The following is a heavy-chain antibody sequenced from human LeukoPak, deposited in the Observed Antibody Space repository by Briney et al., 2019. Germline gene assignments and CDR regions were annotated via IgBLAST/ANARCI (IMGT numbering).Heavy chain of an antibody. CDR3: AKLSGSGSYYTHGFYYYYMDV. Sequence: PGGSLRLSCAASEFTFSRYWMTWVRQAPGKGLEWVANIKQDGSEKYYVDSVKGRFTISRDNAKNSLYLQMNSLRAEDTAVYYCAKLSGSGSYYTHGFYYYYMDVWGKGTTVTISS. J-gene: IGHJ6*03. D-gene: IGHD3-10*01. V-gene: IGHV3-7*03. CDR1: EFTFSRYW. CDR2: IKQDGSEK.